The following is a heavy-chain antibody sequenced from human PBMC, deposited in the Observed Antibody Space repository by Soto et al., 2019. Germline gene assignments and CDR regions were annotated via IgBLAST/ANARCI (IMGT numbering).Heavy chain of an antibody. J-gene: IGHJ4*02. V-gene: IGHV3-30*18. CDR1: GFTFSSYG. CDR3: AKDRGGGQLWYYFDY. CDR2: ISYDGSNK. D-gene: IGHD5-18*01. Sequence: ESGGGVVQPGRPLRLSCSASGFTFSSYGMHWVRQAPGKGLEWVAVISYDGSNKYYADSVKGRFTISRDNSKNTLYLQMNSLRAEDTAVYYCAKDRGGGQLWYYFDYWGQGTLVTVSS.